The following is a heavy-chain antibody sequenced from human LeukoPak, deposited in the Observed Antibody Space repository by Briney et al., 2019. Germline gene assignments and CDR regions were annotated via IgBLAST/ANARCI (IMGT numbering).Heavy chain of an antibody. V-gene: IGHV3-7*01. D-gene: IGHD3-3*01. CDR2: IKQDGSEK. CDR3: ARVRPLDFWKPFDY. J-gene: IGHJ4*02. CDR1: GFTFSSYW. Sequence: GGSLRLSCAASGFTFSSYWMSWVRQAPGKGLEWVANIKQDGSEKYYVDSVKGRFTISRDNAKNSLYLQMNSLRAEDTAVYYCARVRPLDFWKPFDYWGQGTLVTVST.